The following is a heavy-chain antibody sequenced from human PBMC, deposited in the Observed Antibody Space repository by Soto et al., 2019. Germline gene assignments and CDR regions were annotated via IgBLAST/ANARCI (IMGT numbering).Heavy chain of an antibody. D-gene: IGHD6-13*01. CDR2: INHSGST. CDR3: ARTPAAGTGYYGMDV. Sequence: SETLSLTCAVYGGSFSGYYWSWIHQPPGKGLEWIGEINHSGSTNYNPSLKSRVTISVDTSKNQFSLKLSSVTAADTAVYYCARTPAAGTGYYGMDVWGQGTTVTVSS. CDR1: GGSFSGYY. V-gene: IGHV4-34*01. J-gene: IGHJ6*02.